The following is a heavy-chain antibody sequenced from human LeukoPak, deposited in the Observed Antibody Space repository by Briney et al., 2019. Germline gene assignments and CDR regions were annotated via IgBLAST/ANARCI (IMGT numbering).Heavy chain of an antibody. D-gene: IGHD2-2*01. Sequence: WETLSLTCTGSGGSISSYYWSWIRQAPGKGLDWIGYIYTSGSSNYTPSLKSRVTRSVDTSKNQFSLKLISVTAADTAVYYCARLGALVVVPAAIWFDRWGQGTLVTVSS. CDR1: GGSISSYY. V-gene: IGHV4-4*09. CDR3: ARLGALVVVPAAIWFDR. J-gene: IGHJ5*02. CDR2: IYTSGSS.